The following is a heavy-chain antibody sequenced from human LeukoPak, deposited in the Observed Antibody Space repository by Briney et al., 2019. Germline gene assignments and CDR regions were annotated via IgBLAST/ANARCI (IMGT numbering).Heavy chain of an antibody. D-gene: IGHD7-27*01. Sequence: GASVKVSCKASGYTFTSYGISWVRQAPGQGLEWMGWISAFTDNRNYAQKVQDRVTMTTDTSTSTAYMELRSLRSDDTAVYYCARDLGFSDWFDPWGQGTLVTVSS. CDR3: ARDLGFSDWFDP. CDR1: GYTFTSYG. CDR2: ISAFTDNR. V-gene: IGHV1-18*01. J-gene: IGHJ5*02.